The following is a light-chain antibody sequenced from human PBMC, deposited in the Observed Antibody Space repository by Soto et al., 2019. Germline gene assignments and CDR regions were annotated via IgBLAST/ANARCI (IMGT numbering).Light chain of an antibody. Sequence: DIVLTQSPGTLSLSPGERANLSCRASQSIRSSYLAWYQQKPGQAPRLLLYGASSRATGIPDTFSGSGSGTDFTLTIGRLEPEDFAMYFCHQYGSSPGTFGQGTKLEIK. CDR3: HQYGSSPGT. CDR2: GAS. CDR1: QSIRSSY. J-gene: IGKJ2*01. V-gene: IGKV3-20*01.